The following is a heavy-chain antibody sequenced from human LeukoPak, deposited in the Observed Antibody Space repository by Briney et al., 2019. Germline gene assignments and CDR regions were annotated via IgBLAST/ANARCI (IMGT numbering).Heavy chain of an antibody. CDR3: ARHRYQLLMGVDYYYYYMDV. J-gene: IGHJ6*03. D-gene: IGHD2-2*01. CDR2: IYPGDSDT. V-gene: IGHV5-51*01. CDR1: GYSFTSYW. Sequence: GESLKISCKGSGYSFTSYWIGWVRQMPGKGLEWMGIIYPGDSDTRYSPSFQGQVTISADKSISTAYLQWSSLKASDTAMYYCARHRYQLLMGVDYYYYYMDVWGKGTTVTVSS.